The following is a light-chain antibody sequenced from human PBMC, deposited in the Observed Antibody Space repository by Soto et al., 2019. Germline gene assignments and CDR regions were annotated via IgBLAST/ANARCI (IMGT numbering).Light chain of an antibody. V-gene: IGLV6-57*04. CDR1: SGSIASNH. CDR2: EDN. CDR3: QSYDSSIV. Sequence: NFMLTQPQYVSESPGKTVTISCTRSSGSIASNHVQWYQQRPGSATPTVIYEDNQRPSWVPDRFSGSIDSSSNSASLTISGLKTEDEADYYCQSYDSSIVFGGGTQMTVL. J-gene: IGLJ2*01.